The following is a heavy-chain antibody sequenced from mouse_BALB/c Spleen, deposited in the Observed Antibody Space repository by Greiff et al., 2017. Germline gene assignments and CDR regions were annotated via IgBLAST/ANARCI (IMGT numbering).Heavy chain of an antibody. D-gene: IGHD2-3*01. CDR1: GYNFTSYW. V-gene: IGHV1-55*01. J-gene: IGHJ3*01. CDR3: ARYDFAY. CDR2: IYPGSGST. Sequence: QVQLQQPGAELVKPGTSVKLSCKASGYNFTSYWINWVKLRPGQGLEWIGDIYPGSGSTNYNEKFKSKATLTVDTSSSTAYMQLSSLASEDSALYCCARYDFAYWGQGTLVTVSA.